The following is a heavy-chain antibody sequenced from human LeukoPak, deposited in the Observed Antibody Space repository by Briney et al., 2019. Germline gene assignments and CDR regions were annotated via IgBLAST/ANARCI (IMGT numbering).Heavy chain of an antibody. J-gene: IGHJ4*02. V-gene: IGHV4-59*01. CDR1: GGSISSYY. CDR3: ARYSYGLNFDY. CDR2: IYYSGST. D-gene: IGHD5-18*01. Sequence: SETLSLTCTVSGGSISSYYWSWIRQPPGKGLEWIGYIYYSGSTNYNPSLKSRVTISVDTSKNQFSLKLSSVTAADTAVYYCARYSYGLNFDYWGQGTLVTVSS.